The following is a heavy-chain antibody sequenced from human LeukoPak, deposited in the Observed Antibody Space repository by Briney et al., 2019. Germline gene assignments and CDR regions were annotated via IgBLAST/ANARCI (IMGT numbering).Heavy chain of an antibody. CDR3: AKSAPEYYDFWSGADY. CDR2: ISYDGSNK. D-gene: IGHD3-3*01. Sequence: GGSLRLSCAASGFTFSSYGMHWVRQVPGKGLEWVAVISYDGSNKYYAGSVKGRFTISRDNSKNTLYLQMNSLRAEDTAVYYCAKSAPEYYDFWSGADYWGQGTLVTVSS. V-gene: IGHV3-30*18. J-gene: IGHJ4*02. CDR1: GFTFSSYG.